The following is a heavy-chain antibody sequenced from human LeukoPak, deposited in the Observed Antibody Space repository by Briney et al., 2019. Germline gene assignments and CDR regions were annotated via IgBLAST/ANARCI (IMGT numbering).Heavy chain of an antibody. CDR2: IYSGGST. D-gene: IGHD1-14*01. Sequence: GGSLRLSCAASGFSVSSDYMTWVRQAPGKGLEWVSVIYSGGSTYYADSVKGRFTISRDNSKNTLYLQMNNVRVEDTAVYFCARYHIALNYWGQGTLVTASS. CDR3: ARYHIALNY. J-gene: IGHJ4*02. CDR1: GFSVSSDY. V-gene: IGHV3-53*01.